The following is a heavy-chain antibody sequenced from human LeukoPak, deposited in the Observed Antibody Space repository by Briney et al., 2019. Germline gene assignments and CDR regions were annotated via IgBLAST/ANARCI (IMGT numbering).Heavy chain of an antibody. V-gene: IGHV3-73*01. CDR1: GFTFSGSA. J-gene: IGHJ4*02. D-gene: IGHD3-10*01. CDR2: IRSKANSYAT. Sequence: AGGSLRLSCAASGFTFSGSAMHWVRQASGKGLEWVGRIRSKANSYATAYAASVKGMFTISRDDSKNTAYLQMNSLKTEDTAVYYCTTTLWFGELPPLFDYRGQGTLVTVSS. CDR3: TTTLWFGELPPLFDY.